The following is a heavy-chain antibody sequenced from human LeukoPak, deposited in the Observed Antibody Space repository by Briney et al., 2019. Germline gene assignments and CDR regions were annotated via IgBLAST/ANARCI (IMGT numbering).Heavy chain of an antibody. Sequence: GGSLRLSCAASGFTFDDYAMHWVRQAPGKGLEWVSGISWNSGSIGYADSVKGRFTISRDNAKNSLYLQMNSLRAEDTALYYCAKDIVRREYIVALLDYWGQGTLVTVSS. CDR3: AKDIVRREYIVALLDY. J-gene: IGHJ4*02. D-gene: IGHD5-12*01. CDR2: ISWNSGSI. V-gene: IGHV3-9*01. CDR1: GFTFDDYA.